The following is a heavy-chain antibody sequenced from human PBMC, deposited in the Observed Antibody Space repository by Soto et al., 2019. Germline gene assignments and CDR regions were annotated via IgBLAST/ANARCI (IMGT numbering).Heavy chain of an antibody. Sequence: EAQLVESGGGLVQPGGSLRLSCAASGFTFSSYWMHWVRQAPGKGLVWVSRIKTDGSIITYADSVQGRFTISRDNGKNTLYRQMDSLRAEDTAVYYCARVGSGYYHFDYWGQGTLVTVPS. CDR1: GFTFSSYW. CDR3: ARVGSGYYHFDY. J-gene: IGHJ4*02. D-gene: IGHD5-12*01. CDR2: IKTDGSII. V-gene: IGHV3-74*01.